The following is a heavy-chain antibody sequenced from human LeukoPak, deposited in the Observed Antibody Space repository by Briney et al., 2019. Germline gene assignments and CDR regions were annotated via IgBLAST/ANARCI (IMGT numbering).Heavy chain of an antibody. Sequence: GGSLRLSCAASGFTFSSYAMHWVRRAPGKGLEWVAVISYDGSNKYYADSVKGRFTISRDNSKNTLYLQMNSLRAEDTAVYYCARGVGLWVGDNWFDPWGQGTLVTVSS. D-gene: IGHD3-10*01. CDR1: GFTFSSYA. CDR2: ISYDGSNK. J-gene: IGHJ5*02. V-gene: IGHV3-30-3*01. CDR3: ARGVGLWVGDNWFDP.